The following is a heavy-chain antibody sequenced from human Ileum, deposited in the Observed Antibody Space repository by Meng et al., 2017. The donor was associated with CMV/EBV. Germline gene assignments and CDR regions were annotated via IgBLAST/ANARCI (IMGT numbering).Heavy chain of an antibody. J-gene: IGHJ4*02. V-gene: IGHV4-61*02. CDR2: IYTSEST. CDR3: AGGAITGTTEVPFDY. Sequence: QVQLQEAGPGLVQPSQTLYLTCTVSGGSISSGSYYWSWIRQPAGKGLEWIGRIYTSESTNYNPSLKSRVTISVDTSKNQFSLKLSSVTATDTAVYYCAGGAITGTTEVPFDYWGQGTLVTVSS. CDR1: GGSISSGSYY. D-gene: IGHD1-20*01.